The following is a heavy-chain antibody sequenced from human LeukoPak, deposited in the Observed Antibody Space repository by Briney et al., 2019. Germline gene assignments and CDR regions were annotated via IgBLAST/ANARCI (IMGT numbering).Heavy chain of an antibody. CDR3: AKGDYDSSGVDY. CDR1: GFTSSSYG. Sequence: PGRSLRPSCAASGFTSSSYGTSSVRHAPRKRLEWVSAISGSGGSTYYADSVKGRFTISRDNSKNTVYMQMNSLRAEDTAVYYCAKGDYDSSGVDYWGQGTLVTVSS. CDR2: ISGSGGST. V-gene: IGHV3-23*01. J-gene: IGHJ4*02. D-gene: IGHD3-22*01.